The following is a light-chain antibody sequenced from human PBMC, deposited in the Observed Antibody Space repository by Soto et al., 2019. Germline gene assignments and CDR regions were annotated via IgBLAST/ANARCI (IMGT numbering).Light chain of an antibody. J-gene: IGLJ3*02. CDR2: ENN. V-gene: IGLV1-51*02. CDR3: GTGDNSLGAGV. CDR1: SSNIGNNY. Sequence: QSVLTQPPSVSAAPGQKVTISCSGSSSNIGNNYVSWYQQLPGTAPKLLIYENNKRPSGIPDRFSGSKSGTSATLGITGLQTGDESDYYCGTGDNSLGAGVFGGGTKLTVL.